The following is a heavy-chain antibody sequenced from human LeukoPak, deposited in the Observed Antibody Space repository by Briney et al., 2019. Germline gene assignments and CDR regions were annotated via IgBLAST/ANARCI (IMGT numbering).Heavy chain of an antibody. CDR3: ARGALGYSSGWYGDAFDI. CDR2: INYSGNT. Sequence: SETLSLTCTVSSGSISGSDYYWCWIRQPPGKGLEWIGSINYSGNTYYDSSLKSRVTISVDTSKNHFSLRLSSVTAADTAVYYCARGALGYSSGWYGDAFDIWGQGTMVTVSS. J-gene: IGHJ3*02. V-gene: IGHV4-39*02. D-gene: IGHD6-19*01. CDR1: SGSISGSDYY.